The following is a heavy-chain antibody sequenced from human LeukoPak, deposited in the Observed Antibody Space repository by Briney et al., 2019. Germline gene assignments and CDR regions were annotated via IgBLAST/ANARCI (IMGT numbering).Heavy chain of an antibody. D-gene: IGHD3-22*01. CDR2: IYYSGST. CDR3: ARESYYDSSGSLGY. Sequence: SETLSLTCTVSGGSISSSSYYWGWLRQPPGTGLEWIGSIYYSGSTNYNPSLKSRVTMSVDTSKNQFSLKLSSVTAADTAVYYCARESYYDSSGSLGYWGQGTLVTVSS. V-gene: IGHV4-39*07. J-gene: IGHJ4*02. CDR1: GGSISSSSYY.